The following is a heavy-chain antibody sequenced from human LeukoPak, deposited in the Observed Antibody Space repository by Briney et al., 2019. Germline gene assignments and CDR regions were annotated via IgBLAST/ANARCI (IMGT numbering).Heavy chain of an antibody. V-gene: IGHV4-59*08. D-gene: IGHD6-19*01. CDR1: GGSISSYY. Sequence: SETLSLTCTVSGGSISSYYWSWIRQPPGKGLEWIGYIYYSGSTNYNPSLKSRVTISVDTSKNQFSLKLSSGTAADTAVYYCARLGESAVAGLTFDYWGQGTLVTVSS. CDR3: ARLGESAVAGLTFDY. CDR2: IYYSGST. J-gene: IGHJ4*02.